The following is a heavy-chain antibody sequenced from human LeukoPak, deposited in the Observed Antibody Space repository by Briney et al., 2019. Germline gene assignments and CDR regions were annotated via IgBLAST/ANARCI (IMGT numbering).Heavy chain of an antibody. CDR2: ISGSGGST. CDR1: GFTFSSYA. D-gene: IGHD3-22*01. Sequence: GGSLRLSCAASGFTFSSYAMSWVHQAPGKGLEWVSAISGSGGSTYYADSVKGRFTTSRDNSKNTLYLQMNSLRAEDTAVYYCAKDPDSSGYYYGAFDIWGQGTMVTVSS. CDR3: AKDPDSSGYYYGAFDI. J-gene: IGHJ3*02. V-gene: IGHV3-23*01.